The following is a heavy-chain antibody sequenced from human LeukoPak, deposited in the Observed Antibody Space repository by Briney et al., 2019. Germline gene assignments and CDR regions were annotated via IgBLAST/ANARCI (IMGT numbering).Heavy chain of an antibody. J-gene: IGHJ4*02. V-gene: IGHV3-21*01. Sequence: PGGSLRLSCTVSGFTVSSNSMSWVRQAPGKGLEWVSSISSSSSYIYYADSVKGRFTISRDNAKNSLYLQMNSLRAEDTAVYYCARDLDDSSGYFSRGFDYWGQGTLVTVSS. D-gene: IGHD3-22*01. CDR2: ISSSSSYI. CDR1: GFTVSSNS. CDR3: ARDLDDSSGYFSRGFDY.